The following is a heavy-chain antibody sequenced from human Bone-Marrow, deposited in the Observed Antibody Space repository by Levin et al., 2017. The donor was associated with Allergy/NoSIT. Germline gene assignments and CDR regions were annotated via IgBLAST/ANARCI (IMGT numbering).Heavy chain of an antibody. D-gene: IGHD3-22*01. CDR3: ARWKYYYDSSGYYVPDYFDY. V-gene: IGHV1-69*13. Sequence: ASVKVSCKASGGTFSSYAISWVRQAPGQGLEWMGGIIPIFGTANYAQKFQGRVTITADESTSTAYMELSSLRSEDTAVYYCARWKYYYDSSGYYVPDYFDYWGQGTLVTVSS. J-gene: IGHJ4*02. CDR1: GGTFSSYA. CDR2: IIPIFGTA.